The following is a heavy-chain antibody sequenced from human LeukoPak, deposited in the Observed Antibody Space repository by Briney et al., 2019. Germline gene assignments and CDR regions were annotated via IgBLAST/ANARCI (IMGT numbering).Heavy chain of an antibody. Sequence: ASVKVSCKASGYTFTGYYMHWVRQAPGQGLEWMGIINPSGGSTSYAQKFQGRVTMTRDTSTSTVYMELSSLRSEDTAVYYCARDNRASIAALPGNWFDPWGQGTLVTVSS. J-gene: IGHJ5*02. D-gene: IGHD6-6*01. CDR2: INPSGGST. CDR1: GYTFTGYY. CDR3: ARDNRASIAALPGNWFDP. V-gene: IGHV1-46*01.